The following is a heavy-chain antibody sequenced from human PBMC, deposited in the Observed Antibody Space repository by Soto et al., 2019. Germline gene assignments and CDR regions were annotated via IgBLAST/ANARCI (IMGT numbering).Heavy chain of an antibody. CDR3: ARNMDYYYGRGSGNGHGV. CDR2: INPKFGDT. D-gene: IGHD3-10*02. J-gene: IGHJ6*02. CDR1: GYTFTAYH. V-gene: IGHV1-2*02. Sequence: QVQLVQSGAEVKEPGDSVRVSCEASGYTFTAYHIHWVRQAPGQGLEWMGWINPKFGDTTYAQDYQGRVSMTRDMSISTVYMKLSRLTSDDTAIYYCARNMDYYYGRGSGNGHGVWGQGTTVTVFS.